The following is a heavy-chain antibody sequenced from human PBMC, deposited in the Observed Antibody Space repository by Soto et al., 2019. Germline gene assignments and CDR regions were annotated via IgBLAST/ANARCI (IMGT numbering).Heavy chain of an antibody. V-gene: IGHV1-18*04. D-gene: IGHD3-22*01. CDR2: ISPYNGNT. CDR1: GYTFVSYG. J-gene: IGHJ4*02. Sequence: QIQLVQSGAEVKKPGASVRVSCETSGYTFVSYGISWVRQAPGQGLEWMGWISPYNGNTNHAEKFKDRVTLTTDTSTDTAFLDLRSLTSDDTAIYFCARDQYYFDSSGYYDFWGQGTLVTVSS. CDR3: ARDQYYFDSSGYYDF.